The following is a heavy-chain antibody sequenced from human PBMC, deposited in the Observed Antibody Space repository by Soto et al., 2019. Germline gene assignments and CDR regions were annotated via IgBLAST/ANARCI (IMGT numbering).Heavy chain of an antibody. D-gene: IGHD6-13*01. CDR1: GFTFSSYA. Sequence: GGSLRLSCAASGFTFSSYAMHWVRQAPGKGLEWVAVISYDGSNKYYADSVKGRFTISRDNSKNTLYLQMNSLRAEDTAVYYCAKARGAAAGSRYYYYYGMDVWGQGTTVTVSS. CDR3: AKARGAAAGSRYYYYYGMDV. CDR2: ISYDGSNK. J-gene: IGHJ6*02. V-gene: IGHV3-30*04.